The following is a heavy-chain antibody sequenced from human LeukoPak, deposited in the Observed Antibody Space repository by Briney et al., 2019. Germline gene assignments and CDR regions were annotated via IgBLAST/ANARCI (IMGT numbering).Heavy chain of an antibody. J-gene: IGHJ4*02. Sequence: GGPLRFSCEASGFTFSNYEMNWVRQAPGKGLLWVSYISGSSSTIYYADSVKGRFTISRDNAKNSLYLQMNSLRADDTAVYFCARAGYSFDSPNYFDYWGQGTLVTVSS. CDR3: ARAGYSFDSPNYFDY. V-gene: IGHV3-48*03. CDR2: ISGSSSTI. CDR1: GFTFSNYE. D-gene: IGHD5-18*01.